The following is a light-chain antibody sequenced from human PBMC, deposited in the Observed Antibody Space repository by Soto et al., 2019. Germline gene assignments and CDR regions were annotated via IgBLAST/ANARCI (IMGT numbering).Light chain of an antibody. V-gene: IGKV1-33*01. CDR2: DAP. J-gene: IGKJ5*01. CDR1: EDITND. Sequence: QMTQSPSYVSVSVGDRVTITCQACEDITNDLNWYQQKPGKPPKVLIYDAPTLETGVPSRFSGSGYGTDFSLTISSLQPADIATYYCQQYDNLPSTFGQGARLDIK. CDR3: QQYDNLPST.